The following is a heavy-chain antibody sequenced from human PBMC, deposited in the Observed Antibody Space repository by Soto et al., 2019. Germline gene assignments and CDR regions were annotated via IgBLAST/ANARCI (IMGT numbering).Heavy chain of an antibody. CDR3: ARGGYCTNGVCYSSVVDY. J-gene: IGHJ4*02. CDR1: GYSFTSYW. Sequence: GESLKISCKGSGYSFTSYWIGWVCQMPGKGLEWMGIIYPGDSDTRYSPSFQGQVTISADKSINTAYLQWSSLKASDTAMYYCARGGYCTNGVCYSSVVDYWGQGTLVTVSS. V-gene: IGHV5-51*01. D-gene: IGHD2-8*01. CDR2: IYPGDSDT.